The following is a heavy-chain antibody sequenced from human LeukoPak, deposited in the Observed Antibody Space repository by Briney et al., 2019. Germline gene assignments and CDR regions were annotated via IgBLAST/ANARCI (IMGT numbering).Heavy chain of an antibody. J-gene: IGHJ6*02. CDR2: IYYSGGT. Sequence: PSETLSLTCTVSGGSISTYYWSWIRQPPGKGLEWIGYIYYSGGTNYHPSLKSRVTISVDTSKNQFSLRLSSVTAADTAVYYCARDHHSGTGSQYSYYGMDVWGQGTSVTASS. V-gene: IGHV4-59*01. CDR1: GGSISTYY. CDR3: ARDHHSGTGSQYSYYGMDV. D-gene: IGHD6-19*01.